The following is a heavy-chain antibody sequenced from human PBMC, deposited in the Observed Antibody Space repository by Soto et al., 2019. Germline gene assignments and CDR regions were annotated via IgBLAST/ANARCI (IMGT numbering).Heavy chain of an antibody. CDR2: IYYSGST. D-gene: IGHD5-12*01. J-gene: IGHJ6*02. Sequence: SETLSLTCTVSGDSINNYYWSWIRQPPGKGLEWIGYIYYSGSTNYNPSLKSRVTISVDTSKNQFSLKLSSVTAADTAVYYCARDQGYSGYADYGMDVWGQGTTVTVSS. CDR1: GDSINNYY. V-gene: IGHV4-59*01. CDR3: ARDQGYSGYADYGMDV.